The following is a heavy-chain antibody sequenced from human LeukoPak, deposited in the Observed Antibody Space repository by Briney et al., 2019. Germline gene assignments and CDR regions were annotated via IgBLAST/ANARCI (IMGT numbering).Heavy chain of an antibody. V-gene: IGHV1-24*01. Sequence: ASVKVSCKVSGYTLTELSMHWVRQAPGKGLEWMGGFDPEDGETIYAQKFQGRVTMTEDTSTDTAYMELSSLRSEDTAVYYCATGPYSSSWYYFDYWGQGTLVTVSS. CDR1: GYTLTELS. CDR2: FDPEDGET. J-gene: IGHJ4*02. D-gene: IGHD6-13*01. CDR3: ATGPYSSSWYYFDY.